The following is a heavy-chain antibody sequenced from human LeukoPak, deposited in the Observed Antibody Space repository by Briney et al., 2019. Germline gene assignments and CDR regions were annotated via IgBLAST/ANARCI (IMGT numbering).Heavy chain of an antibody. CDR2: MNPNSGNT. CDR1: GYTFTSYD. V-gene: IGHV1-8*03. J-gene: IGHJ4*02. CDR3: ASARQGLLWFGEFDY. Sequence: ASVKVSCKASGYTFTSYDINWVRQATGQGLEWMGWMNPNSGNTGYAQKFQGRVTITRNTSISTAYMELSSLRSEDTAVYYCASARQGLLWFGEFDYWGQGTLVTVSS. D-gene: IGHD3-10*01.